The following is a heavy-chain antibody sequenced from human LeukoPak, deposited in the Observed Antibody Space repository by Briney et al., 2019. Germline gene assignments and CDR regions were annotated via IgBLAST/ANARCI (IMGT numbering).Heavy chain of an antibody. CDR2: INHSGST. D-gene: IGHD6-13*01. J-gene: IGHJ3*02. CDR1: GGSFSGYY. Sequence: SETLSLTCAVYGGSFSGYYWSWIRQPPGKGLEWIGEINHSGSTNYNPSLKSRVTISVDPSKNQFSLKVSSVTAADTAVYYCASVAAAGPLEGAFDIWGQGTMVTVSS. V-gene: IGHV4-34*01. CDR3: ASVAAAGPLEGAFDI.